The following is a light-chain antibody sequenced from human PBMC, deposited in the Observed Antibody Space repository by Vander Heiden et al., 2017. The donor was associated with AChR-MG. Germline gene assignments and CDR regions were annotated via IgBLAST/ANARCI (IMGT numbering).Light chain of an antibody. J-gene: IGKJ3*01. Sequence: DIQMTQSPSSLSASVGDRVTITCRASQSISSYLNWYQQKPGKAPKLLIYAASSLQSGVPSRFSGSGSGTDFTLTISSLQPEDFATYYCQQSYSTPGTFGPRTKVDIK. V-gene: IGKV1-39*01. CDR2: AAS. CDR1: QSISSY. CDR3: QQSYSTPGT.